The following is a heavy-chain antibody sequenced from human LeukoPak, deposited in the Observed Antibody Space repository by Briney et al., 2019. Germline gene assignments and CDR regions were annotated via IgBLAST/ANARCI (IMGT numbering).Heavy chain of an antibody. Sequence: GGSLRLSCAASGFTFSSYAMSWVRQAPGKGLEWVSAISGSGGSTYYADSVKGRFAISRDNSKNTLYLQMNSLRAEDTAVYYCAKDRVAVGYFDYWGQGTLATVSS. V-gene: IGHV3-23*01. CDR1: GFTFSSYA. J-gene: IGHJ4*02. CDR3: AKDRVAVGYFDY. D-gene: IGHD6-19*01. CDR2: ISGSGGST.